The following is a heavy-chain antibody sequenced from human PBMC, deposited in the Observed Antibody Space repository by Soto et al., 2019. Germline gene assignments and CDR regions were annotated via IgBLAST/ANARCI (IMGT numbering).Heavy chain of an antibody. V-gene: IGHV1-69*13. CDR2: IIPIFGTA. Sequence: SVKVSCKASGGTFSSYAISWVRQAPGQGLEWMGGIIPIFGTANYAQKFQGRVTITADESTSTAYMELSSLRSEDTAVYYCATRGRYYYDSSGFNWFDSWGQGTLVTVSS. D-gene: IGHD3-22*01. CDR3: ATRGRYYYDSSGFNWFDS. J-gene: IGHJ5*01. CDR1: GGTFSSYA.